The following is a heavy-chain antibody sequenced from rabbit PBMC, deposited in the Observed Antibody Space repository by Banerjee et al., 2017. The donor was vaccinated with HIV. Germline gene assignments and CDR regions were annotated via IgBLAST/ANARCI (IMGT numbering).Heavy chain of an antibody. V-gene: IGHV1S7*01. CDR3: ASYYSDGYAGDGYSKLGL. CDR2: IYGGSGST. J-gene: IGHJ4*01. D-gene: IGHD6-1*01. Sequence: QLKETGGGLGQPGGSLTLSCKASGFDFSSYYMSWVRQAPGKGLEWIGIIYGGSGSTDYASWVNGRFTISSDNAQNTVDLQMNSLTAADTATYFCASYYSDGYAGDGYSKLGLWGQGTLVTVS. CDR1: GFDFSSYY.